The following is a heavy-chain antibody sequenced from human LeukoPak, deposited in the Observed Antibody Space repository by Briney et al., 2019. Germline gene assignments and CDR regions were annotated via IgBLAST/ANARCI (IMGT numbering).Heavy chain of an antibody. CDR3: ARHADSGFGELAFDY. V-gene: IGHV4-39*01. CDR2: IYYSRST. J-gene: IGHJ4*02. CDR1: GGSISSSSDY. Sequence: SETLSLTCSVSGGSISSSSDYWGWIRQPPGKGLEWIGSIYYSRSTYYNPSLKSRLTISVDTSKNQFSLKLSSVTAADTAVYYCARHADSGFGELAFDYWGQGTLVTVSS. D-gene: IGHD3-10*01.